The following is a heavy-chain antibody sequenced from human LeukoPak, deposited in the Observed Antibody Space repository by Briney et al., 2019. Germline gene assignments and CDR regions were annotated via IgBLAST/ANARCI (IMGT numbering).Heavy chain of an antibody. CDR1: GGSISSSNW. CDR2: IYHSGST. Sequence: PSGTLSLTCAVSGGSISSSNWWSWVRQPPGKGLEWIGEIYHSGSTNYNPSLKSRVTISVDTSKNQFSLKLSSVTAADTAVYYCARASLLWFGESIDAFDIWGQGTMVTVSS. V-gene: IGHV4-4*02. D-gene: IGHD3-10*01. CDR3: ARASLLWFGESIDAFDI. J-gene: IGHJ3*02.